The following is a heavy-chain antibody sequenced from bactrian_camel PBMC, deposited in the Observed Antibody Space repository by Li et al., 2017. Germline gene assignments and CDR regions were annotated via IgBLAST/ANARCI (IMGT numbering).Heavy chain of an antibody. D-gene: IGHD1*01. CDR3: ATPSYACSVFSWCIAFGY. J-gene: IGHJ6*01. Sequence: DVQLVESGGGSVQAGGSLTLSCVVSGYRYSTYCMGWFRQVPGNEREPLASIDSDGRTSVADSVKGRFTISRDNAANTLYLQLTSLKPEDTGVYYCATPSYACSVFSWCIAFGYWGQGTQVTVS. V-gene: IGHV3S42*01. CDR1: GYRYSTYC. CDR2: IDSDGRT.